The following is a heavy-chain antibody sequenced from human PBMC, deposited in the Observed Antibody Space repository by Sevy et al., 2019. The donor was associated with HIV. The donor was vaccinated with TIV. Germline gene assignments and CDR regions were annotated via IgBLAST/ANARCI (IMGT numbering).Heavy chain of an antibody. J-gene: IGHJ4*02. CDR3: AKGYTSFDY. CDR2: ISDSGSST. Sequence: GGSLRLSCAASGFTFSSYAMSWVRQAPGKGLEWVSGISDSGSSTYYADSVKGRFTISRDNSKNTLYLQMNSLGAEDTAVYHCAKGYTSFDYWGPGTLVTVSS. CDR1: GFTFSSYA. V-gene: IGHV3-23*01. D-gene: IGHD1-26*01.